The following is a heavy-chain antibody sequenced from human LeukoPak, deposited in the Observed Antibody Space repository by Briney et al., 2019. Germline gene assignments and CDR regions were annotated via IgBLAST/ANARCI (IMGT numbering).Heavy chain of an antibody. D-gene: IGHD3-3*01. V-gene: IGHV3-20*04. J-gene: IGHJ6*03. CDR3: ARDAHYDFWSGYYYYYYMDV. CDR2: INWNGGRT. CDR1: GFSFDDYG. Sequence: GGSLRLSCAASGFSFDDYGMSWVRQAPGKGLEWVSGINWNGGRTRYADSVKGRFTISRDNAKNSLYLQMNSLRAEDTAVYYCARDAHYDFWSGYYYYYYMDVWGKGTTVTVSS.